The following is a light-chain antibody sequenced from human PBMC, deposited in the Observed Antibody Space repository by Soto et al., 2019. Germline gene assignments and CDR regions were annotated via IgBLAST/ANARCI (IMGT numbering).Light chain of an antibody. CDR2: EVS. CDR3: TSYTSNNSRV. CDR1: SSDVGGYNY. J-gene: IGLJ1*01. V-gene: IGLV2-14*01. Sequence: QSVLTQPDSVSGSPGQSITISCTGTSSDVGGYNYVSWYQQHPGKAPKLMIYEVSNRPSGVSHRFSGSKSGNTASLTISGLQAEDEADYYCTSYTSNNSRVFGTGTKVTVL.